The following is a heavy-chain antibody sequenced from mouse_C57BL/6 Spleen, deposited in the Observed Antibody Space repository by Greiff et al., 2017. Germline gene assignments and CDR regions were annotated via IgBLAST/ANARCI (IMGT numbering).Heavy chain of an antibody. J-gene: IGHJ3*01. CDR1: GYAFSSSW. CDR2: IYPGDGDT. D-gene: IGHD1-1*01. CDR3: AIYCYGSNVFAY. V-gene: IGHV1-82*01. Sequence: QVQLQQSGPELVKPGASVKISCKASGYAFSSSWMNWVQQRPGTGLEWIGRIYPGDGDTNYNGKFKGKATLTANKSSSTAYMQLSSLTSEDSAVYVCAIYCYGSNVFAYWGHGTLVTVSA.